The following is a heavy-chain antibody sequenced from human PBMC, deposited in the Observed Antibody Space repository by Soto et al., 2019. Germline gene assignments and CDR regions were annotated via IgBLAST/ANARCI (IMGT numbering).Heavy chain of an antibody. V-gene: IGHV5-10-1*03. Sequence: EVQLVQSGAEVKKRGESLRSSCKGSGYSFTSYWISWVRQMPGKGMEWMGRIGPSDSYTNYSPPFQGHVTNSADKSISPAYLQWSSLKASDTAMYYCAGEEGLRYAFDIWGQGTMVTVSS. CDR2: IGPSDSYT. CDR3: AGEEGLRYAFDI. J-gene: IGHJ3*02. CDR1: GYSFTSYW.